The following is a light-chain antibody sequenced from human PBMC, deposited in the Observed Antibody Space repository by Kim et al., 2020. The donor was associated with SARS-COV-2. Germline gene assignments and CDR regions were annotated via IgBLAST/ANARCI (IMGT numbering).Light chain of an antibody. CDR2: AAS. Sequence: SAGNGVTISWRMSQGISSYLSWYQQKPGKAPELLIYAASTLQGRVPSRFSGSSSGTEFTLTISWLQSEDFATYCCQQYQSFPLTFGGGTKVDIK. CDR3: QQYQSFPLT. V-gene: IGKV1D-8*01. J-gene: IGKJ4*01. CDR1: QGISSY.